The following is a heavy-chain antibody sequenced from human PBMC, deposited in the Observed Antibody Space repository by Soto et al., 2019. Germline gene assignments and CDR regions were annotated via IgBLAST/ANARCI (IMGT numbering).Heavy chain of an antibody. V-gene: IGHV4-31*03. CDR2: IYYSGST. Sequence: SETLSLTCTVSGGSISSGGYYWSWIRQHPGKGLEWIGYIYYSGSTYYNPSLKSRVAISVDTSKNQFSLKLSSVTAADTAVYYCARRDGYNYNYYYGMDVWGQGTTVTVSS. CDR1: GGSISSGGYY. J-gene: IGHJ6*02. CDR3: ARRDGYNYNYYYGMDV. D-gene: IGHD5-12*01.